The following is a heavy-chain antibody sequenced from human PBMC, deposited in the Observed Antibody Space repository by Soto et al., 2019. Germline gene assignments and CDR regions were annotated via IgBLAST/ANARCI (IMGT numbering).Heavy chain of an antibody. J-gene: IGHJ5*02. CDR1: GISLSDSGVA. V-gene: IGHV2-5*02. CDR3: AHEGTKIDYDVSGYPYWFDP. Sequence: PTLVNPTETLTLTCTFSGISLSDSGVAVGWVRQPPGKALEWLALIYWDDDKRYNPSLKSRLTITKDTSKNQVVLKMTNMNPVDTATYCCAHEGTKIDYDVSGYPYWFDPWGQGTLVTVSS. CDR2: IYWDDDK. D-gene: IGHD3-22*01.